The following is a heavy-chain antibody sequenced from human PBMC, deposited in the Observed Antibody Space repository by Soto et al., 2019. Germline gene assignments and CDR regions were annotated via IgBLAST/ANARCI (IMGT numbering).Heavy chain of an antibody. Sequence: SETLCLTCTVSGGSISSYYWSWIRQPPGKGLEWIGSIYYSGSTNYNPSLKSRFTISVDTSKNQFSLKLSSVTAADTAVYYCARGYSNSWYAFDIWGQGTMVTVS. CDR3: ARGYSNSWYAFDI. J-gene: IGHJ3*02. CDR2: IYYSGST. V-gene: IGHV4-59*01. CDR1: GGSISSYY. D-gene: IGHD6-13*01.